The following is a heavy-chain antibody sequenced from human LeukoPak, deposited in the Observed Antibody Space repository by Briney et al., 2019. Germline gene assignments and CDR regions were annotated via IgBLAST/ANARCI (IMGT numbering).Heavy chain of an antibody. CDR3: ARGDCSSTSCYGSWFDP. D-gene: IGHD2-2*01. CDR2: MNPNSGNT. J-gene: IGHJ5*02. CDR1: GYTFTSYD. Sequence: ASVKVSCKASGYTFTSYDINWVRQATGQGLEWMGWMNPNSGNTGYAQKFQGRVTMTRNTSISTAYMELSSLRSEDTAVYYCARGDCSSTSCYGSWFDPWGQGTLVTVSS. V-gene: IGHV1-8*01.